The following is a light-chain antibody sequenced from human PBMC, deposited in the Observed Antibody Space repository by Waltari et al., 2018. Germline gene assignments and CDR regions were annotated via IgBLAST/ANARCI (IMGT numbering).Light chain of an antibody. V-gene: IGLV4-69*01. J-gene: IGLJ3*02. Sequence: QLVLTQSPSASASLGASIKLTCTLSSGHSSTVIAWLQQQPEKGPRFLMKVNSDGSHRKGAEIPDRFSGSSSGSERYLSISSLQSEDEADYFCQTGGHGTWVFGGGTKLTVL. CDR3: QTGGHGTWV. CDR1: SGHSSTV. CDR2: VNSDGSH.